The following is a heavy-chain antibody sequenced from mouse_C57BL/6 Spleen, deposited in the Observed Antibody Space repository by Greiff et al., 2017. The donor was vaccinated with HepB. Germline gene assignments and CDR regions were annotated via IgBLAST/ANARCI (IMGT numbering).Heavy chain of an antibody. V-gene: IGHV1-76*01. Sequence: VQLQQSGAELVRPGASVKLSCKASGYTFTDYYINWVKQRPGQGLEWIARIYPGSGNTYYNEKFKGKATLTAEKSSSTAYMQLSSLTSADSAVYFCARAYSGAMDYWGQGTSVTVSS. CDR3: ARAYSGAMDY. D-gene: IGHD2-10*01. CDR2: IYPGSGNT. CDR1: GYTFTDYY. J-gene: IGHJ4*01.